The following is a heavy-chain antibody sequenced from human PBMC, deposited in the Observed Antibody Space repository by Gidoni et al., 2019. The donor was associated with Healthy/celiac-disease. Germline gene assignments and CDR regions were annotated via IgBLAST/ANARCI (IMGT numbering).Heavy chain of an antibody. J-gene: IGHJ5*02. CDR3: ARVTRGYYGSGSYYTPPLGWFDP. CDR1: GGSFSGYY. D-gene: IGHD3-10*01. V-gene: IGHV4-34*01. Sequence: QVQLQQWGAGLLKPSETLSLTCAVYGGSFSGYYWSWIRQPPGKGLEWIGEINHSGSTNYNPSLKSRVTISVDTSKNQFSLKLSSVTAADTAVYYCARVTRGYYGSGSYYTPPLGWFDPWGQGTLVTVSS. CDR2: INHSGST.